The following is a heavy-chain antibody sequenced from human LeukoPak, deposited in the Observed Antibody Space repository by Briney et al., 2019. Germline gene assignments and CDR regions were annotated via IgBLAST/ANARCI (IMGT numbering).Heavy chain of an antibody. V-gene: IGHV3-11*05. D-gene: IGHD6-19*01. Sequence: PGGSLRLSCAASGFTFSDYYMSWIRQAPGKGLEWLSYISRSRGYTNYADSVKGRFTISRDNAKNSLYLQMNSLRAEDTAVYYCARGTQQWLVKLDYWGQGILVTVSS. CDR2: ISRSRGYT. CDR1: GFTFSDYY. J-gene: IGHJ4*02. CDR3: ARGTQQWLVKLDY.